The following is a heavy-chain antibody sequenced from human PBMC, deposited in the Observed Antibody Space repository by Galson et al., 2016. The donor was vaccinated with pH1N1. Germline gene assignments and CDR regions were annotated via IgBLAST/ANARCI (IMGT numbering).Heavy chain of an antibody. V-gene: IGHV6-1*01. CDR2: TCYRSKWYN. Sequence: CAISGDSVSSNSAAWNWIRQSPSRGLEWLGRTCYRSKWYNDYGVSVKSGITINPDTSKNQFSLQLNSVTPEDTAVYYCARSEYYYDSSGYRHDTFDIWGQGTTVTVSS. CDR1: GDSVSSNSAA. D-gene: IGHD3-22*01. J-gene: IGHJ3*02. CDR3: ARSEYYYDSSGYRHDTFDI.